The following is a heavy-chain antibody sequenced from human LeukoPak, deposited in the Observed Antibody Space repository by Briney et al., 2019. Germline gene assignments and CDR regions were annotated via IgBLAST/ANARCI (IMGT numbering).Heavy chain of an antibody. CDR3: YGGDYVDY. V-gene: IGHV4-34*12. D-gene: IGHD4-23*01. Sequence: PSETLSLTCAVYGGSFSGYYWSWIRQPPGKGLQWIGEIIHSGSTNYNPSLKSRVTISVDTSKNQFSLKLNSVTAADTAMYYCYGGDYVDYWAQGNLVTVSS. CDR1: GGSFSGYY. J-gene: IGHJ4*02. CDR2: IIHSGST.